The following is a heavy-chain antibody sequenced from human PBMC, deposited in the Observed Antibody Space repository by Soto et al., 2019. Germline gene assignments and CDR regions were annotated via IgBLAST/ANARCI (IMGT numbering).Heavy chain of an antibody. J-gene: IGHJ1*01. V-gene: IGHV1-24*01. Sequence: GASVKVSCKVSGYTLTELSMHWVRRAPGKGLEWMGGFDPEDGETIYAQKLQGRVTMTEDTSTDTAYMELSSLRSEDTAVYYCATDGRYYDSSGYPIFQHWGQGTLVTVSS. CDR1: GYTLTELS. CDR2: FDPEDGET. D-gene: IGHD3-22*01. CDR3: ATDGRYYDSSGYPIFQH.